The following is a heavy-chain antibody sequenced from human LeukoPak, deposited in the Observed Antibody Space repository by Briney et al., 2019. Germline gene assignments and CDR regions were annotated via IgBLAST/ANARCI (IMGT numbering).Heavy chain of an antibody. V-gene: IGHV3-23*01. CDR2: ISGSGGST. J-gene: IGHJ4*02. Sequence: GGSLRLSCATSTFTFSTYGMHWVRQAPGKGLEWVSAISGSGGSTYYADSVKGRFTISRDNSKNTLYLQMNSLRAEDTAVYYCAKVVVPAAIPSTAFDYWGQGTLVTVSS. D-gene: IGHD2-2*01. CDR1: TFTFSTYG. CDR3: AKVVVPAAIPSTAFDY.